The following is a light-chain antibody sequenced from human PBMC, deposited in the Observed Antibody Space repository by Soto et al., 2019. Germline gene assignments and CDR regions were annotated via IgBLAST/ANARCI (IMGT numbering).Light chain of an antibody. CDR3: GTWDSSLSVVV. J-gene: IGLJ3*02. CDR1: SSNIGNNY. V-gene: IGLV1-51*01. CDR2: DNN. Sequence: QSVLTQPPSVSAAPGQRVTMSCSGTSSNIGNNYVSWYQHFPGTAPRLLIYDNNKRPSGTPDRFSGSKSGTSATLGITGLQTGDEADYYCGTWDSSLSVVVFGGGTKLTVL.